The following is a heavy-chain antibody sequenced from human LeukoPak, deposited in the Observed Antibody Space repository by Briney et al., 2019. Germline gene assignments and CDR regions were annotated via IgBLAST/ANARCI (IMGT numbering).Heavy chain of an antibody. D-gene: IGHD3-16*02. CDR2: IYYSGST. J-gene: IGHJ4*02. V-gene: IGHV4-59*01. CDR1: GCSFSSYY. CDR3: ARDVWGSYPTFEDY. Sequence: PSETLSLTCTVSGCSFSSYYWNWLRQPPGKGLEWIGHIYYSGSTNYNTSLKSRLTISVDTSKNQLSLKLSSVTAADTAVYYCARDVWGSYPTFEDYWGQGTLVTVSS.